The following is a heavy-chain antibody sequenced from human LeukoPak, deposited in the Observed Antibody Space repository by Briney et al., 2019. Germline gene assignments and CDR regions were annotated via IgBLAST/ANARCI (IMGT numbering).Heavy chain of an antibody. CDR3: ARVGVAGSGYYLGGFDY. J-gene: IGHJ4*02. V-gene: IGHV4-34*01. CDR2: INHSGST. CDR1: GGSFSGYY. Sequence: SETLSLTCAVYGGSFSGYYWSWIRQPPGKGLEWIGEINHSGSTNYNPSLKSRVTISVDTSKNQFSLKLSSVTAADTAVYYCARVGVAGSGYYLGGFDYWGQGTLVTVSS. D-gene: IGHD3-22*01.